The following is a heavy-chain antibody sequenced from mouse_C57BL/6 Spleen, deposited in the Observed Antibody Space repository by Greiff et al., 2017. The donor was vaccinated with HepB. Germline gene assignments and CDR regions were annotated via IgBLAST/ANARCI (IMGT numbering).Heavy chain of an antibody. CDR2: INPNNGGT. CDR1: GYTFTDYN. J-gene: IGHJ2*01. Sequence: VQLQQSGPELVKPGASVKMSCKASGYTFTDYNMHWVKQSHGKSLEWIGYINPNNGGTSYNQKFKGKATLTVNKSSSTAYMELRSLTSEDSAVYYCARSNYSNYGGFDYWGQGTTLTVSS. D-gene: IGHD2-5*01. CDR3: ARSNYSNYGGFDY. V-gene: IGHV1-22*01.